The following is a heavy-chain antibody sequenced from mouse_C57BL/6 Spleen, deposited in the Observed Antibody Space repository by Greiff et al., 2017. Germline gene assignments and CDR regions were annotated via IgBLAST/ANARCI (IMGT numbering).Heavy chain of an antibody. J-gene: IGHJ1*03. CDR1: GYTFTDYE. V-gene: IGHV1-15*01. CDR2: IVPETGGT. CDR3: TREVTIGYFDV. D-gene: IGHD2-13*01. Sequence: VQLQQSGAELVRPGASVTLSCKASGYTFTDYEMHWVKQTPVHGLEWIGAIVPETGGTAYNQKFKGKAILTADKSSSTAYMELRSLTSEDSAVYYCTREVTIGYFDVWGTGATVTVSS.